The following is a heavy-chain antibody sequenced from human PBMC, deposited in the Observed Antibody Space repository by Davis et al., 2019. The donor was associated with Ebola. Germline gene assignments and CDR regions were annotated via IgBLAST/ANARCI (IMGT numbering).Heavy chain of an antibody. Sequence: PSETLSLTCAVYGGSFSGYYWSWIRQPPGKGLEWIGEINHSGSTNYNPSLKSRVTISVDASKNQFSLKLSSVTAADTAVYYCARGRCSSTSCLVGYYYGMDVWGQGTTVTVSS. CDR3: ARGRCSSTSCLVGYYYGMDV. J-gene: IGHJ6*02. V-gene: IGHV4-34*01. CDR2: INHSGST. D-gene: IGHD2-2*01. CDR1: GGSFSGYY.